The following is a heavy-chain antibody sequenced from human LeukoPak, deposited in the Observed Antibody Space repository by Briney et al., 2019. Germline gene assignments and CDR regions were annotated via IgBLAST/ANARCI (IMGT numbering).Heavy chain of an antibody. Sequence: GGSLRLSCAASGFTFSSYGMHWVRQAPGKGREGVAFIRYDGSNKYYADSVKGRFTISRDNSKNTLYLQMNSLRAEDTAVYYCAKLPYCSSTSCYSYYMDVWGKGTTVTVSS. CDR3: AKLPYCSSTSCYSYYMDV. D-gene: IGHD2-2*02. J-gene: IGHJ6*03. CDR1: GFTFSSYG. V-gene: IGHV3-30*02. CDR2: IRYDGSNK.